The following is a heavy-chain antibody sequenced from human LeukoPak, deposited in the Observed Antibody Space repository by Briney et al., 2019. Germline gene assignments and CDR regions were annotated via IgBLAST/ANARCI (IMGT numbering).Heavy chain of an antibody. CDR1: GYTFTGYY. CDR2: INPNSGGT. D-gene: IGHD6-25*01. Sequence: GASVKVSCKASGYTFTGYYMHWVRQAPGQGLEWMGWINPNSGGTSYAQKFQGRVTMTRDTSISTAYMELSRLRSDDTAVYYCARWRAAAKIFDYWGQGTLVTVSS. V-gene: IGHV1-2*02. CDR3: ARWRAAAKIFDY. J-gene: IGHJ4*02.